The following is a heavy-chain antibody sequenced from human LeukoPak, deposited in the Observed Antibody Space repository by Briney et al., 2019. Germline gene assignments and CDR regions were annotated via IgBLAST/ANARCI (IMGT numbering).Heavy chain of an antibody. D-gene: IGHD3-10*01. CDR2: ISWNSGSI. Sequence: GGSLRLSCAASGFTFYDYAMHRVRQAPGKGLKWVSGISWNSGSIGYADSVKGRFTISRDNAKNSLYLQMNSLKTEDTAVYYCTTDRYYGSGSYYSIFDYWGQGTLVTVSS. CDR3: TTDRYYGSGSYYSIFDY. CDR1: GFTFYDYA. V-gene: IGHV3-9*01. J-gene: IGHJ4*02.